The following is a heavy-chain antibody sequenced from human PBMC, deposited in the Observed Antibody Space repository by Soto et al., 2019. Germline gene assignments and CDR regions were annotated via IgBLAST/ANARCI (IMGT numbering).Heavy chain of an antibody. Sequence: VQLVQSGAEVRKPGSSVKVSCQVSGVTFSTSTITWLRQAPGQGLAWMGSIIPIRGTAKSTQKFQGRVTITGDEAASVVYMELSSLTAEDTAVYYCARAGCVSGWNGCSGMDVWGQGTTVTFSS. D-gene: IGHD6-19*01. J-gene: IGHJ6*02. CDR2: IIPIRGTA. CDR1: GVTFSTST. V-gene: IGHV1-69*11. CDR3: ARAGCVSGWNGCSGMDV.